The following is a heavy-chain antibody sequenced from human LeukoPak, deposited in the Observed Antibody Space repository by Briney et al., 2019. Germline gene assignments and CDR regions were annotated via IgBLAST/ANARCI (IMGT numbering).Heavy chain of an antibody. V-gene: IGHV1-2*06. CDR2: INPNSGGT. D-gene: IGHD3-22*01. Sequence: ASVKVSCKASGYTFTCYYMHWVRQAPGQGLEWMGRINPNSGGTNYAQKFQGRVTITRDTSASTAYMELSSLRSEDTAVYYCAREKPMIKNLPAYYWGQGTLGTVFS. J-gene: IGHJ4*02. CDR1: GYTFTCYY. CDR3: AREKPMIKNLPAYY.